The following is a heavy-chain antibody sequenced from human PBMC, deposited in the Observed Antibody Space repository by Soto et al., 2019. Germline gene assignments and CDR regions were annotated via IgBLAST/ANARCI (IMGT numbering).Heavy chain of an antibody. D-gene: IGHD3-9*01. CDR2: ISHSGTS. V-gene: IGHV4-4*02. CDR1: GGSISSSHW. J-gene: IGHJ3*01. CDR3: ARVDLTITRGAFDA. Sequence: QVQLQESGPGLVKPSGTLSLTCAVSGGSISSSHWWTWVRQSPEKGLEYIVEISHSGTSNSNPSLKCRVTLSGDKSKNHFSLTLTTVTAADTAVYYCARVDLTITRGAFDAWGQGTLVIVSS.